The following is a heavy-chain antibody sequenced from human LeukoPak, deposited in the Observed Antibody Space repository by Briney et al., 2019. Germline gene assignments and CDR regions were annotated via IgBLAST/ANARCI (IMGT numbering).Heavy chain of an antibody. J-gene: IGHJ6*02. CDR1: GFTFSSYA. CDR2: ISYDGSNK. CDR3: ARERTRSITIFGVVRYYYGMDV. D-gene: IGHD3-3*01. V-gene: IGHV3-30-3*01. Sequence: GGSLRLSCAASGFTFSSYAMHWVRQAPGKGLEWVAVISYDGSNKYYADSVKGRFTISRDNSKNTLYLQMNSLRAEDTAVYYCARERTRSITIFGVVRYYYGMDVWGQGTTVTVSS.